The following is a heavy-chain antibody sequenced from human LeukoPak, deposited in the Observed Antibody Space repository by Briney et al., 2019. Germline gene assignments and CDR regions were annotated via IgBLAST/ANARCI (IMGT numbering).Heavy chain of an antibody. CDR3: ARRNYDFWSGASNWFDP. V-gene: IGHV4-34*01. D-gene: IGHD3-3*01. CDR1: GGSFSGYY. CDR2: INHSGST. J-gene: IGHJ5*02. Sequence: PSETLSLTCAVYGGSFSGYYWSWIRQPPGKGLEWIGEINHSGSTNYNPSLKSRVTISVDTSKNQFSLKLSSVTAADTAVYYCARRNYDFWSGASNWFDPWGQGTLVTVSS.